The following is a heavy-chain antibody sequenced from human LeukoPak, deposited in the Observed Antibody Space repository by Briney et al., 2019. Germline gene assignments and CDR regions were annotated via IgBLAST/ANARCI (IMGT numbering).Heavy chain of an antibody. CDR3: AREDYDILTGYSDAFDI. CDR2: IYYSGST. J-gene: IGHJ3*02. Sequence: SETLSLTFTVSGGSISSYYWSWIRQPPGKGLEWIGYIYYSGSTNYNPSLKSRVTISVDTSKNQFSLKLSSVTAADTAVYYCAREDYDILTGYSDAFDIWGQGTMVTVSS. D-gene: IGHD3-9*01. CDR1: GGSISSYY. V-gene: IGHV4-59*01.